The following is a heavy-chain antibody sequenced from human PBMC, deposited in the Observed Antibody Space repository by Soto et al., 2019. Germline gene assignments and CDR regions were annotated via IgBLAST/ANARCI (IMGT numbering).Heavy chain of an antibody. J-gene: IGHJ5*02. Sequence: QVQLQESGPRLVKPSGTLSLTCTVSGGSISSYYWSWIRQPPGKGLEWIGYIYYSGSTNYNPSLKSRVTISVTTSKNQFSLKLSSVTAADTAVYYCSRHSGTTCTNGVCYVNWFDPWGQGTLVTVSS. V-gene: IGHV4-59*01. D-gene: IGHD2-8*01. CDR1: GGSISSYY. CDR2: IYYSGST. CDR3: SRHSGTTCTNGVCYVNWFDP.